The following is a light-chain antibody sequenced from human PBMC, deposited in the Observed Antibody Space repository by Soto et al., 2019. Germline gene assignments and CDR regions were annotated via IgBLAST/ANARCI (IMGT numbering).Light chain of an antibody. V-gene: IGLV1-40*01. CDR3: QSYDSSLSNSKI. CDR1: NSNIGAGYD. CDR2: GNN. J-gene: IGLJ1*01. Sequence: QSVLTQPPSVSGAPGQRVIISCTGSNSNIGAGYDVHWYQQLPGAAPRLLIYGNNNRPSGVPDRFSGSKSGASASLAITGLQADDEADYYCQSYDSSLSNSKIFGTGTKVTVL.